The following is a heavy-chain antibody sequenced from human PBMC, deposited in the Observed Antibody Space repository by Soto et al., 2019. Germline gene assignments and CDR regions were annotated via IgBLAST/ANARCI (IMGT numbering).Heavy chain of an antibody. D-gene: IGHD4-17*01. Sequence: GGSLRLSCAASGFTFSSYGMHWVRQAPGKGLEWVAVISYDGSNKYYADSVKGRFTISRDNSKNTLYLQMNSLRAEDTAVYYCARGSDYLDPWGQGTLVTVSS. J-gene: IGHJ5*02. CDR2: ISYDGSNK. V-gene: IGHV3-30*03. CDR3: ARGSDYLDP. CDR1: GFTFSSYG.